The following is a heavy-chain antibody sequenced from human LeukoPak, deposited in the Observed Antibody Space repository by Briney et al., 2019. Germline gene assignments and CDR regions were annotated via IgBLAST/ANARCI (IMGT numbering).Heavy chain of an antibody. CDR1: GFNVISNY. Sequence: GGSLRLSCAASGFNVISNYMSWVRRAPGKGLEWVSTITGSGGTTNYADSVKGRFTISRDNSKNTLSLQVNSLSAEDTAVYYCAKGRYCDSTTCAYHGLDVWGQGTTVTVSS. V-gene: IGHV3-23*01. J-gene: IGHJ6*02. CDR3: AKGRYCDSTTCAYHGLDV. CDR2: ITGSGGTT. D-gene: IGHD2-2*01.